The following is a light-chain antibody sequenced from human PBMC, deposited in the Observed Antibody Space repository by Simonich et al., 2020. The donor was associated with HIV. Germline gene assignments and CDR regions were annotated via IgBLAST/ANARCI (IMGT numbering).Light chain of an antibody. CDR1: SSNIGAGYD. CDR2: RNN. Sequence: QSVLTQPPSVSGAPGQRVTISCTGSSSNIGAGYDVHWYQQLPGTAPKLLIYRNNQRPSGVPDRFSGSKSGTSASLAISGLRSEDEADYYCATWDDSLSGPLFGGGTKLTVL. J-gene: IGLJ2*01. CDR3: ATWDDSLSGPL. V-gene: IGLV1-47*01.